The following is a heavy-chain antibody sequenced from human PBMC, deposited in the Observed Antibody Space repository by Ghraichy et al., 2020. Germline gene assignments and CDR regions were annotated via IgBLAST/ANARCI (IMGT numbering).Heavy chain of an antibody. D-gene: IGHD2-15*01. V-gene: IGHV4-4*07. CDR3: ARERLGYCSGGSCYGWFDP. J-gene: IGHJ5*02. CDR2: IYTSGST. Sequence: SETLSLTCTVSGGSISSYYWSWIRQPAGKGLEWIGRIYTSGSTNYNPSLKSRVTMSVDTSKNQFSLKLSSVTAADTAVYYCARERLGYCSGGSCYGWFDPWGQGTLVTVSS. CDR1: GGSISSYY.